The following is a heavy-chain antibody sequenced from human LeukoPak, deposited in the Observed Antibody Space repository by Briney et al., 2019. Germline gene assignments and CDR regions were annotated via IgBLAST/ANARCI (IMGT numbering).Heavy chain of an antibody. D-gene: IGHD3-10*01. CDR1: GGSINSYY. CDR2: VYYSGST. Sequence: SETLSLTCTVSGGSINSYYWTWIRQPPGKGLEWIGYVYYSGSTNYNPSLKSRVTISVDTSKNQSSLKLSSVTAADTAVYYCARSSYYYGADALDIWGQGTMVTVSS. J-gene: IGHJ3*02. V-gene: IGHV4-59*01. CDR3: ARSSYYYGADALDI.